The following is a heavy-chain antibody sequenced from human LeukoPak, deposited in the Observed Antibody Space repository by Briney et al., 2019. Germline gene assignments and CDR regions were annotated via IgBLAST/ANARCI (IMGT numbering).Heavy chain of an antibody. D-gene: IGHD6-13*01. CDR2: IYGSGST. V-gene: IGHV4-4*07. J-gene: IGHJ4*02. Sequence: SETLSLTCTVSGGSISSYYWSWIRQPAGKGLKWIGRIYGSGSTNYNASLKSRVTISVDKSKNQFSLKLSSVTAADTAVYYCARGVLQQPYFDYWGQGTLVTVSS. CDR1: GGSISSYY. CDR3: ARGVLQQPYFDY.